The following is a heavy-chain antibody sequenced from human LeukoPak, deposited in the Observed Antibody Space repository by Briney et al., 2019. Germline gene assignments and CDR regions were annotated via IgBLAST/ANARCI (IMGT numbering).Heavy chain of an antibody. CDR3: ARAKYCSSTSCYDTGGFDF. Sequence: SETLSLTCTVSGGSISSGSYYWSWNRQPPGKGLEWIGYIYYSGSTNYNPSLKSRVTISVDTSKNQFSLKLSSVTAADTAVYYCARAKYCSSTSCYDTGGFDFWGQGTLVTVSS. CDR1: GGSISSGSYY. CDR2: IYYSGST. J-gene: IGHJ4*02. V-gene: IGHV4-61*01. D-gene: IGHD2-2*01.